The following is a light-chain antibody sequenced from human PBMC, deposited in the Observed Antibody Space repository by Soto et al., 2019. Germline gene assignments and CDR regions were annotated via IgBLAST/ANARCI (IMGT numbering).Light chain of an antibody. CDR3: QQYNSLWT. CDR2: KAS. Sequence: IQLTQSPSTLSSSLGDSLTIACRSSQNINIYLNWYQQKPGKAPKLRIYKASSLESGVPSRLSGSGSGTEFTLTISSLQPDDFATYYCQQYNSLWTFGQGTKVDIK. CDR1: QNINIY. V-gene: IGKV1-5*03. J-gene: IGKJ1*01.